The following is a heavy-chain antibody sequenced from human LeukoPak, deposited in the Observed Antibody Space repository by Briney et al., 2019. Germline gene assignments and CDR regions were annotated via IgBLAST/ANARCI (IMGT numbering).Heavy chain of an antibody. CDR1: GGSFSGYY. D-gene: IGHD3-22*01. Sequence: SETLSLTCAVYGGSFSGYYWSWIRQPPGKGLEWIGEINHSGSTNYNPSLKSQVTISVDTSKNQFSLKLSSVTAADTAVYYCARSNTYYYDSSGYYFIHWGQGTLVTVSS. J-gene: IGHJ4*02. CDR2: INHSGST. CDR3: ARSNTYYYDSSGYYFIH. V-gene: IGHV4-34*01.